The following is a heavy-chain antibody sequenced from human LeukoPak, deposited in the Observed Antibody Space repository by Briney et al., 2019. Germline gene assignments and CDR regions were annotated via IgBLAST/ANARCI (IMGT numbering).Heavy chain of an antibody. CDR3: AKGDGDYSWSDP. D-gene: IGHD4-17*01. CDR2: ISSSGNSI. V-gene: IGHV3-48*03. J-gene: IGHJ5*02. Sequence: GGSLRLSCAASGFTFSSYEMNWVRQAPGKGLEWVSYISSSGNSIYYADSVKGRFTISRDNAKNSLYLQMNSLRAEDTAVYYCAKGDGDYSWSDPWGQGTLVTVSS. CDR1: GFTFSSYE.